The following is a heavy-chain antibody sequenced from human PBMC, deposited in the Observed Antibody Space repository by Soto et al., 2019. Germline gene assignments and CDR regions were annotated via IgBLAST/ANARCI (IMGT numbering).Heavy chain of an antibody. V-gene: IGHV4-39*01. J-gene: IGHJ4*02. D-gene: IGHD6-19*01. CDR1: GGSIIGYY. CDR3: ARSGSGLYYFDN. CDR2: IYVYGDT. Sequence: SETLSLTCTVSGGSIIGYYWSWIRQSPGKGLEWIGSIYVYGDTYYNPSLESRVSISVDTSKKQASLKLSSVTAADTAVYFCARSGSGLYYFDNWGQGTLVTVSS.